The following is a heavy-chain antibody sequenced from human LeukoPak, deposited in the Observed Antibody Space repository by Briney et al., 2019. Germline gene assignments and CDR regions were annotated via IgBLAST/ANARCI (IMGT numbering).Heavy chain of an antibody. Sequence: PGGSLRLSCAASGFTFSSYAMHWVRQAPGKGLEWVAVISYDGSNKYYADSVKGRFTISSDNSKNTLYLQMNSLRAEDTAVYYCARGNYIAAAGTIDYWGQGTLVTVSS. V-gene: IGHV3-30-3*01. CDR3: ARGNYIAAAGTIDY. CDR1: GFTFSSYA. CDR2: ISYDGSNK. J-gene: IGHJ4*02. D-gene: IGHD6-13*01.